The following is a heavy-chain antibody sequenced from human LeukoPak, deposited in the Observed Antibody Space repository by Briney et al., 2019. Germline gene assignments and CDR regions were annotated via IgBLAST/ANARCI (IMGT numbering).Heavy chain of an antibody. CDR3: ARDKSGLSWFDP. D-gene: IGHD3-10*01. CDR1: GYTFTSYA. J-gene: IGHJ5*02. CDR2: INASNGNT. Sequence: ASVKVSCKASGYTFTSYAMHWVRQAPGRRLEWMGWINASNGNTKYSQKFQGRVTITRDTSASTAYMELSSLRSEDTAVYYCARDKSGLSWFDPWGQGTLVTVSS. V-gene: IGHV1-3*01.